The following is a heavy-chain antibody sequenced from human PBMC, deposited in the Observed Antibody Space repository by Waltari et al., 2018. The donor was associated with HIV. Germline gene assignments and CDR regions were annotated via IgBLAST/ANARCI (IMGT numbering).Heavy chain of an antibody. CDR3: ARVPDCSGRCNY. V-gene: IGHV4-34*01. D-gene: IGHD3-10*02. J-gene: IGHJ4*03. Sequence: QLQLQRRGAGLLKPSETLSLTCAVYGGSFSGYYWSWFSQPPGKGLEWIGEINHSGSTNSNPCRKCRVTISVDTSKNQFSLKLSPVPASDTAGYYCARVPDCSGRCNYWCHGTVVTVSS. CDR1: GGSFSGYY. CDR2: INHSGST.